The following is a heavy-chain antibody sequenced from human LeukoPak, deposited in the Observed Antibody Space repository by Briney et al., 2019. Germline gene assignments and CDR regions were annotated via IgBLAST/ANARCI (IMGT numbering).Heavy chain of an antibody. D-gene: IGHD1-7*01. CDR2: INRDGSTT. V-gene: IGHV3-74*01. CDR1: GFTFSNFW. J-gene: IGHJ5*02. CDR3: AKDLNWNYAVDP. Sequence: GGSLRPSCAASGFTFSNFWMHRVRQAPGKGLVWVSRINRDGSTTDYADSVKGRFTISRDNAKNTLYLQMNSLRAEDTAVYYCAKDLNWNYAVDPWGQGTLVTVSS.